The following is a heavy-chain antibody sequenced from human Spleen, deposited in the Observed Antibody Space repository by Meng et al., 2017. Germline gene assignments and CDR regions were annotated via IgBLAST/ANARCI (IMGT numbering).Heavy chain of an antibody. J-gene: IGHJ4*02. CDR2: INPSSGTT. Sequence: VQVVQSGSSVKKPGASVKVSCKATGYTFTNNYVHWVRQAPGQGLEWMGIINPSSGTTSYAQKLQGRVTMTRDTSTSTVYMELSSLRSEDTAVYYCAREAGTNTVEYFDYWGQGSLVTVSS. CDR3: AREAGTNTVEYFDY. V-gene: IGHV1-46*01. D-gene: IGHD4-17*01. CDR1: GYTFTNNY.